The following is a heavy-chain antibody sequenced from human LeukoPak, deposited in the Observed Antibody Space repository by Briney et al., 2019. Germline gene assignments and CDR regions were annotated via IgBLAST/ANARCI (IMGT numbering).Heavy chain of an antibody. V-gene: IGHV1-46*01. CDR2: INPSGGST. D-gene: IGHD6-19*01. Sequence: GASVKVSCKASGYTFTYYYMHWVRQAPGQGPEWMGIINPSGGSTSYAQKLQGRVTMTTDTSTSTAYMELRSLRSDDTAVYYCARDVPSIAVAGIGVNYYGMDVWGQGTTVTVSS. J-gene: IGHJ6*02. CDR1: GYTFTYYY. CDR3: ARDVPSIAVAGIGVNYYGMDV.